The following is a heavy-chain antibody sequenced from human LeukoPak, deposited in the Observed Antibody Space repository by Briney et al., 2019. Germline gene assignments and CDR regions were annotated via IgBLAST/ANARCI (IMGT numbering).Heavy chain of an antibody. V-gene: IGHV4-61*02. Sequence: PSQTLSLTCTVSGGSISSGFYYWSWIRQPAGEGLEWIGRIYTSGSTNYNPSLKSRVTISVDTSKNQFSLNLSSVTAADTAVYYCASTDTNGGAFDIWGQGTVVTVSS. CDR3: ASTDTNGGAFDI. D-gene: IGHD2-8*01. CDR2: IYTSGST. J-gene: IGHJ3*02. CDR1: GGSISSGFYY.